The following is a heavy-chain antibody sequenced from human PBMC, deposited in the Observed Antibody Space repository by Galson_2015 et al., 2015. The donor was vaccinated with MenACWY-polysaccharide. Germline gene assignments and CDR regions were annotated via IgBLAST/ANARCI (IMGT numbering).Heavy chain of an antibody. CDR2: LSPTTGNT. CDR3: AKGAAHYGSGNYYDY. V-gene: IGHV3-23*01. D-gene: IGHD3-10*01. J-gene: IGHJ4*02. CDR1: GLTFSSYG. Sequence: SLRLSCAGSGLTFSSYGMGWVRQAPGKGLEWVSGLSPTTGNTYYADSVRGRFTISRDNSKNTLYLQMDSLRADDTALYYCAKGAAHYGSGNYYDYWGQGTQVTVSS.